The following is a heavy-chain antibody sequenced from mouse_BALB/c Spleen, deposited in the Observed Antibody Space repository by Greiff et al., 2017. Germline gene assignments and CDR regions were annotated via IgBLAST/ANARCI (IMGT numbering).Heavy chain of an antibody. D-gene: IGHD2-4*01. Sequence: QVQLQQSGAELAKPGASVKMSCKASGYTFTSYWMHWVKQRPGQGLEWIGYINPSTGYTEYNQKFKDKATLTADKSSSTAYMQLSSLTSEDSAVYYCARGGLRRHFFDYWGQGTTLTVSS. CDR1: GYTFTSYW. CDR3: ARGGLRRHFFDY. J-gene: IGHJ2*01. CDR2: INPSTGYT. V-gene: IGHV1-7*01.